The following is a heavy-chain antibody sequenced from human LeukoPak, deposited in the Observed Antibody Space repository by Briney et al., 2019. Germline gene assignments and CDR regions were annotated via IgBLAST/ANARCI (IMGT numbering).Heavy chain of an antibody. CDR3: ARGMFAEDIVVVVAATPLDY. CDR1: GFTVSSNY. J-gene: IGHJ4*02. CDR2: IYSGGST. V-gene: IGHV3-66*01. D-gene: IGHD2-15*01. Sequence: PGGSLRLSCAASGFTVSSNYMSWVRQAPGKGLEWVSVIYSGGSTYYADSVKGRFTISRDNSKNTLYLQMNSLRAEDTAVYYCARGMFAEDIVVVVAATPLDYWGQGTLVTVSS.